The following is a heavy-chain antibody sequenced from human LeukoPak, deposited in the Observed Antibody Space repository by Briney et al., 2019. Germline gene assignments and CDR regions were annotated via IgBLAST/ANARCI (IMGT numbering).Heavy chain of an antibody. V-gene: IGHV4-39*07. CDR3: ARELFEEWLPQGWWFDP. D-gene: IGHD6-19*01. CDR2: IYYSGST. J-gene: IGHJ5*02. Sequence: SETLSLTCTVSGGSISSSSYYWGWIRQPPGKGLEWIGSIYYSGSTYYNPSLKSRVTISVDTSKNQFSLRLSSVTAADTAVYYCARELFEEWLPQGWWFDPWGQGTLVTVPS. CDR1: GGSISSSSYY.